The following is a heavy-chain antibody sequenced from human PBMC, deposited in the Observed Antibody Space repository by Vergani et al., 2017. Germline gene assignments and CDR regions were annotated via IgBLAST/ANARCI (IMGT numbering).Heavy chain of an antibody. CDR3: ARTESFILLYFHWAL. Sequence: QVELQESGPGLVKPSQTLSLTCTVSGDSINSDNFYWHWIRQSADKGLEWIGRFYSSMSYDYNVSLKSRVTMSLDTSKNQFSMQLTSVTATDTAISYCARTESFILLYFHWALWGQGTLVTVSS. CDR2: FYSSMSY. CDR1: GDSINSDNFY. D-gene: IGHD3-9*01. J-gene: IGHJ4*02. V-gene: IGHV4-61*02.